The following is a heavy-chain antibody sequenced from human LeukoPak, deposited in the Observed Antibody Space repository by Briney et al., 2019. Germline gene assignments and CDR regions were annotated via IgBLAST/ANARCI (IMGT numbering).Heavy chain of an antibody. J-gene: IGHJ4*02. Sequence: SETLSLTCTVSGGSISSYYWSWIRQPPGKGLEWIGYIYYSGSTNYNPSLKSRVTISVDTSKNQFSLKLSSVTAADTAVYYCASQSWDSSGYYFDYWGQGTLVTVSS. D-gene: IGHD3-22*01. CDR1: GGSISSYY. CDR2: IYYSGST. V-gene: IGHV4-59*01. CDR3: ASQSWDSSGYYFDY.